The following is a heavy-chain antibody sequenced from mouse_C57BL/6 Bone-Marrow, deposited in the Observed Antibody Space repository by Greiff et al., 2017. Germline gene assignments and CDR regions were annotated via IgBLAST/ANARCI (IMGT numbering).Heavy chain of an antibody. J-gene: IGHJ1*03. D-gene: IGHD1-1*01. Sequence: QVQLQQSGPELVKPGASVKLSCKASGYTFTSYDINWVKQRPGQGLGWIGWIYPRDGSNKYNEKFKGKATLTVDTSSRTAYMELHSLTSAGSAVYFCARDYGSSYWYFDVWGTGTTVTVSS. V-gene: IGHV1-85*01. CDR1: GYTFTSYD. CDR3: ARDYGSSYWYFDV. CDR2: IYPRDGSN.